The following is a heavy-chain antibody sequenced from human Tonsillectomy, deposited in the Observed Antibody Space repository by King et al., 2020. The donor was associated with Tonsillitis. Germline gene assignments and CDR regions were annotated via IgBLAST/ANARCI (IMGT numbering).Heavy chain of an antibody. Sequence: VQLVESGGGLVQPGRSLRLSCAASGFTFDDYAMHWVRQAPGKGLEWVSGISWNSGSIGYADSVKGRFTISRDNAKNSLYLQMNSRRAEDTALYYCAIDIRDSSWYSHFDYWGQGTLVTVPS. J-gene: IGHJ4*02. CDR1: GFTFDDYA. D-gene: IGHD6-13*01. CDR3: AIDIRDSSWYSHFDY. CDR2: ISWNSGSI. V-gene: IGHV3-9*01.